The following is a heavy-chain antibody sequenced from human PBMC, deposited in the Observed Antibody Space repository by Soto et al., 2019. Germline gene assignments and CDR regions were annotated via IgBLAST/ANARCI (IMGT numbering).Heavy chain of an antibody. V-gene: IGHV4-31*03. D-gene: IGHD3-22*01. CDR1: GGSISSGGYY. CDR2: IYYSWST. J-gene: IGHJ3*02. Sequence: TSETLSLTCTVSGGSISSGGYYWSWIRQQPGKGFEWIWYIYYSWSTYYNPSLKSRVTISVDTSKNQFSLKLSSVTAADTAVYYCARDYYDSSGYYYVSAFDIWGQGTMVTVSS. CDR3: ARDYYDSSGYYYVSAFDI.